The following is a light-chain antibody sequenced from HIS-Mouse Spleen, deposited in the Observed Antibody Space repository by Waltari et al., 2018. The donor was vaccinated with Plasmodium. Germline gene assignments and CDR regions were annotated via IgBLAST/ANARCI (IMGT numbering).Light chain of an antibody. CDR3: QQSYSTWT. V-gene: IGKV1-39*01. CDR1: QSIISY. Sequence: DIQMTQSPSSLSASVGDRVTITCRASQSIISYLNWYTQKPGKAPKLLIYASSSLQSGVPSRFSGSGSGTDFTLTISSLQPEDFATYYCQQSYSTWTFGQGTKVEIK. CDR2: ASS. J-gene: IGKJ1*01.